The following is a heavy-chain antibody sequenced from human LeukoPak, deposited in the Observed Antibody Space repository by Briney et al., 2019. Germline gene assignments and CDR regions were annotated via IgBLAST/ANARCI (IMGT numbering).Heavy chain of an antibody. CDR3: AKDKKRRYFDFFDY. V-gene: IGHV3-9*01. Sequence: SLRLSCAASGFTFDDYAMHWVRQAPGKGLEWVSGINWNSGSIGYADSVKGRFTISRDNAKNSLYLQMNSLRAEDTALYYCAKDKKRRYFDFFDYWGQGTLVTVSS. CDR2: INWNSGSI. CDR1: GFTFDDYA. D-gene: IGHD3-9*01. J-gene: IGHJ4*02.